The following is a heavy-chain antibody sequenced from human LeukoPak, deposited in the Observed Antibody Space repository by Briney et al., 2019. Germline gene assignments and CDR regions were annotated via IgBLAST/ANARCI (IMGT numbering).Heavy chain of an antibody. J-gene: IGHJ4*02. D-gene: IGHD2-15*01. CDR3: ARGSSRTRCSGGSCPGY. Sequence: ASVKVSCKASGYIFTDYYMHWVRQAPGQELGWMGRINPNSGGTNYAQKFQGRVTMTRNTSISTAYMELSSLRSEDTAVYYCARGSSRTRCSGGSCPGYWGQGTLVTVSS. V-gene: IGHV1/OR15-1*04. CDR2: INPNSGGT. CDR1: GYIFTDYY.